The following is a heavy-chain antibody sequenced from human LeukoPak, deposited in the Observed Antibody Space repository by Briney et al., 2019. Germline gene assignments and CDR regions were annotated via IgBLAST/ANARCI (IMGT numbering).Heavy chain of an antibody. D-gene: IGHD2-21*01. Sequence: GGSLRLSCAASGFAVSSVYMTWVRLAPGKGPECVSVIYPGGTTIYADSVKGRFTISRDDSKNTLYLQMHSLRAEDTAIYYCAKDLIRGAAAYCFDYWGQGTLVTVFS. J-gene: IGHJ4*02. CDR2: IYPGGTT. CDR1: GFAVSSVY. CDR3: AKDLIRGAAAYCFDY. V-gene: IGHV3-53*01.